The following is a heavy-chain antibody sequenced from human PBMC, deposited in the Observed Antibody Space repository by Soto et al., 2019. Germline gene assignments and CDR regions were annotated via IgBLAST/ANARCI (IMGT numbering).Heavy chain of an antibody. CDR1: GFTVSSNY. CDR2: IYSGGST. J-gene: IGHJ4*02. D-gene: IGHD4-17*01. Sequence: EVQLVESGGGLLQPGGSLRLSCAASGFTVSSNYMSWVRQAPGKGLEWVSVIYSGGSTYYADSVKGRFTISRDNSKNTMNLQMNSLGVEDTAVYYCARETTGYCDYMAFDYWGQGTLVTVSS. V-gene: IGHV3-66*01. CDR3: ARETTGYCDYMAFDY.